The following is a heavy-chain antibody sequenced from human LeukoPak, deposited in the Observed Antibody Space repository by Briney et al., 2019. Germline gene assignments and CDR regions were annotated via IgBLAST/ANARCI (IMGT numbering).Heavy chain of an antibody. J-gene: IGHJ4*02. D-gene: IGHD5-12*01. CDR3: AKSYNGYESKPDY. Sequence: GGSLRLSCAASGLTFSNYAMNWVRQAPGKGLEWVSSISNSGGRTFYTDSVKGRFTISRDNSKITLYLQMNSLRAEDTAVYYCAKSYNGYESKPDYWGQGTLVTVSS. CDR1: GLTFSNYA. V-gene: IGHV3-23*01. CDR2: ISNSGGRT.